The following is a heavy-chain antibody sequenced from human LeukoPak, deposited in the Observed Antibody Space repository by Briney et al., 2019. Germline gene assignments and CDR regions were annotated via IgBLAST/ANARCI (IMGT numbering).Heavy chain of an antibody. J-gene: IGHJ4*02. D-gene: IGHD3-22*01. CDR3: ARVAAWDSSGYLFEC. CDR1: GFTFSSHW. CDR2: ISTDGSAT. V-gene: IGHV3-74*01. Sequence: PGGSLRLSCAASGFTFSSHWMHWVRQVPGKGLVWVSRISTDGSATTYADSVKGRFTISRENAKNTLYLQMNSLRAEDTAVYYCARVAAWDSSGYLFECWGQGTLVTVSS.